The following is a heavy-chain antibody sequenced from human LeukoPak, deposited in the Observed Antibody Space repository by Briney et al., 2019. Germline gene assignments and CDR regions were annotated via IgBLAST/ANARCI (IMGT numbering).Heavy chain of an antibody. V-gene: IGHV3-15*01. CDR2: IKSKTDGGTT. CDR1: GFTVSSDY. D-gene: IGHD3-22*01. Sequence: PGGSLRLSCAASGFTVSSDYMSWVRQAPGKGLEWVGRIKSKTDGGTTDYAAPVKGRFTISRDDSKNTLYLQMNSLKTEDTAVYYCTTALYYDSSGPDYWGQGTLVTVSS. CDR3: TTALYYDSSGPDY. J-gene: IGHJ4*02.